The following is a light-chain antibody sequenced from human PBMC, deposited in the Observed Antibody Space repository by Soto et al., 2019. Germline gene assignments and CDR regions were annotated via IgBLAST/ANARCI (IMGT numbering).Light chain of an antibody. CDR2: KAS. Sequence: DIQMAQSPSTLSASVGDRVTITCRASQNINRWLAWYQQRPGKAPNLLIYKASSLDSGVPSRFSGSGSGTEFTITINSLQPDDLATYHCQQNKKYSWTFGQGTKVEIK. J-gene: IGKJ1*01. V-gene: IGKV1-5*03. CDR3: QQNKKYSWT. CDR1: QNINRW.